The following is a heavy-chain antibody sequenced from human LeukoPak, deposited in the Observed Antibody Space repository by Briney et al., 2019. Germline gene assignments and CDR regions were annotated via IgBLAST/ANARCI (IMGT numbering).Heavy chain of an antibody. D-gene: IGHD4-23*01. Sequence: GGSLRLSCAASGFTVSSNYMSWVRQAPGKGLEWVSVIYSGGSTFYADSVKGRFTISRDNSKNTLYLQMNSRRAEDTAVYYCARDGTTVVDYWGQGTLVTVSS. CDR3: ARDGTTVVDY. V-gene: IGHV3-66*01. J-gene: IGHJ4*02. CDR1: GFTVSSNY. CDR2: IYSGGST.